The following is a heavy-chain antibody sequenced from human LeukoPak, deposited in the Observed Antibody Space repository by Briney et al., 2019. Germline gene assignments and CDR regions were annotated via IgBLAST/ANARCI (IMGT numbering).Heavy chain of an antibody. V-gene: IGHV4-34*01. CDR1: GVSFSGYY. Sequence: PSETLSLTCAVYGVSFSGYYWSWIRQPPGKGLEWIGEINHSGSTNYNPSLKSRVTISVDTSKNQFSLKLSSVTAADTAVYYCAREYCSGGSCYRPRYYGMDVWGQGTTVTVSS. CDR3: AREYCSGGSCYRPRYYGMDV. CDR2: INHSGST. J-gene: IGHJ6*02. D-gene: IGHD2-15*01.